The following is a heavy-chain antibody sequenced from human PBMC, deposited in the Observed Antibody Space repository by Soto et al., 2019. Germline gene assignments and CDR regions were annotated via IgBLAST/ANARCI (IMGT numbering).Heavy chain of an antibody. D-gene: IGHD4-17*01. CDR1: GGTFSSYA. V-gene: IGHV1-69*06. J-gene: IGHJ4*02. CDR2: IIPIFGTA. Sequence: QVQLVQSGAEVKKPGSSVKVSCKASGGTFSSYAISWVRQAPGQGLEWMGGIIPIFGTANYAQKFQGRVTITADKSTSTAYMELSSLRSEDTAVYYCARDRVGDYGDTGTFDCWGQGTLVTVSS. CDR3: ARDRVGDYGDTGTFDC.